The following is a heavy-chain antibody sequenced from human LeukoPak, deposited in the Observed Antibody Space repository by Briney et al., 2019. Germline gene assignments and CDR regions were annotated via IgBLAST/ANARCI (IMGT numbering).Heavy chain of an antibody. CDR3: ASTIFGVADYYYYMDV. D-gene: IGHD3-3*01. Sequence: GGSLRLSCAASGFTVSSNYMSWVRQAPGKGLEWVSVIYSGGSTYYADSVKGRFTISRDNSKNTLYLQMNSLRAEDTAVYYCASTIFGVADYYYYMDVWGKGTTVTVSS. J-gene: IGHJ6*03. CDR2: IYSGGST. V-gene: IGHV3-66*01. CDR1: GFTVSSNY.